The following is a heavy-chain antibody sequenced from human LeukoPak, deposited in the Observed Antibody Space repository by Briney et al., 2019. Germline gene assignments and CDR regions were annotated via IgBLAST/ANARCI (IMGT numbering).Heavy chain of an antibody. V-gene: IGHV3-48*03. J-gene: IGHJ5*01. CDR3: ARDRTGSSGWRWFDY. CDR1: GFTFSSYE. CDR2: ISSNGNTV. Sequence: PGGSLRLSCAASGFTFSSYEMNWVRQAPGKGLEWVSDISSNGNTVFYADSVKGRFTISRDNAKNSLYLQMNSLRAEDTAVYFCARDRTGSSGWRWFDYWGQGTLVTVSS. D-gene: IGHD6-25*01.